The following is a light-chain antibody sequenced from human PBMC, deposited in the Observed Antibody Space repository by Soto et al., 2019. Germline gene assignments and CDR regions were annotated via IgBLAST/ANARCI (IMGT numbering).Light chain of an antibody. V-gene: IGKV3-11*01. CDR2: DAS. CDR1: QNVSTY. J-gene: IGKJ3*01. Sequence: EIVLTQSPATLSLSPGERATLSCRASQNVSTYLAWYQQKPGQAPRLLIYDASNRATGIPARFSGSGSGTAFTPTITSREPEDFAVYYCQQRTTWLTFAPGTKGDIK. CDR3: QQRTTWLT.